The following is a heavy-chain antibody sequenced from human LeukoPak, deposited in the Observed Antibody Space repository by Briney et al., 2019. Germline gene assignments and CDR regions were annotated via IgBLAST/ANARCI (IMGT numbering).Heavy chain of an antibody. J-gene: IGHJ6*03. CDR1: GGSFTGYY. CDR3: ARVTVYVDFHLYYDIDV. D-gene: IGHD3-3*01. Sequence: SETLSLTCAVYGGSFTGYYWTWIRQPPGKGLEWIGEINHSGRTNYNPSLKTRATISVDTANNHLSLNLSSVTAVDTAVYYCARVTVYVDFHLYYDIDVWDTGTTVTVSS. CDR2: INHSGRT. V-gene: IGHV4-34*01.